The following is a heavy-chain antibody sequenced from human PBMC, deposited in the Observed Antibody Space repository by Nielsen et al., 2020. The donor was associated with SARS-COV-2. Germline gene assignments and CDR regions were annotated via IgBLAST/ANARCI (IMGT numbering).Heavy chain of an antibody. D-gene: IGHD4-11*01. J-gene: IGHJ4*02. V-gene: IGHV4-34*01. Sequence: SETLSLTCAVYGGSFSGYYWSWIRQPPGKGLEWIGEINHGGSTNYNPSLKSRVTISVDTSKNQFSLKLSSVTAADTAVYYCARDYTTDWGQGTLVTVSS. CDR3: ARDYTTD. CDR1: GGSFSGYY. CDR2: INHGGST.